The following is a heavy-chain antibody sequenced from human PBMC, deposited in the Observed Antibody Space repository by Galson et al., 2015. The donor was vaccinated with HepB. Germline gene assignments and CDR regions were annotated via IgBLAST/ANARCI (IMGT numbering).Heavy chain of an antibody. CDR3: ARDNDGRDSSGYTPFFDY. V-gene: IGHV1-18*04. D-gene: IGHD3-22*01. J-gene: IGHJ4*02. CDR1: GYTFTSYG. Sequence: SVKVSCKASGYTFTSYGISWVRQAPGQGLEWMGRISAYNGNTNYAQKLQGRVTMTTDTSTSTAYMELRSLRSDDTAVYYCARDNDGRDSSGYTPFFDYWGQGTLVTVSS. CDR2: ISAYNGNT.